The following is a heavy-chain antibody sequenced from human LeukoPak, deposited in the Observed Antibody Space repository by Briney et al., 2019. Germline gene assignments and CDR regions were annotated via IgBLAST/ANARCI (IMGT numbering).Heavy chain of an antibody. D-gene: IGHD1-7*01. CDR3: AKADDGNYPPHY. Sequence: GGSLRLSCAASGFTFSSYDIHWVRQAPGKGLEWVALISYDGSHKYYADSVHGRFTISRDNSKNTLYLQMNSLRVEDTAVYYCAKADDGNYPPHYWGQGTLVTVSS. CDR1: GFTFSSYD. CDR2: ISYDGSHK. J-gene: IGHJ4*02. V-gene: IGHV3-30*18.